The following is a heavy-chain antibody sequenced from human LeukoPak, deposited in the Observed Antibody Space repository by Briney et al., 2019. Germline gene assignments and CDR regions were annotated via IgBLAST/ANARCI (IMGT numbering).Heavy chain of an antibody. D-gene: IGHD3-22*01. CDR2: ISSGGSTI. CDR3: ARVRSSGFVIDY. CDR1: GFTFSSYE. V-gene: IGHV3-48*03. Sequence: GGSLRLSCAASGFTFSSYEMNWVRQAPGKGLEWVSYISSGGSTIYYADSVKGRFTISRDNAKNSLYLQMNSLRAEDTAVYYCARVRSSGFVIDYWGQGTLVTVSS. J-gene: IGHJ4*02.